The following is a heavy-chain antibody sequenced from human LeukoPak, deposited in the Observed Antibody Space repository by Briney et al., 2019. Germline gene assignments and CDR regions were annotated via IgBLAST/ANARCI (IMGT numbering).Heavy chain of an antibody. J-gene: IGHJ4*02. D-gene: IGHD4-17*01. CDR3: ATFPPTVTTYFDY. V-gene: IGHV4-59*01. Sequence: PSETLSLTCTVSGGSISSYYWSWIRQPPGKGLEWIGYIYYSGSTNYNPSLKSRVTISVDTSKNQFSLKLSSVTAADTAVYYCATFPPTVTTYFDYWGQGTLVTVPS. CDR1: GGSISSYY. CDR2: IYYSGST.